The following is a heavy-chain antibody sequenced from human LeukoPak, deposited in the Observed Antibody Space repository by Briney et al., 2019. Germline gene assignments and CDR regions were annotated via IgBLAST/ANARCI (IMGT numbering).Heavy chain of an antibody. CDR2: IRNDGSNK. CDR3: ARDSLDYYCMDV. V-gene: IGHV3-30*02. Sequence: GGSLRLSCAASGFTFSSYWMSWVRQAPGKGLEWVAFIRNDGSNKYYADSVKGRFTISRDNSKNTLYLQMNSLRAEDTAVYYCARDSLDYYCMDVWGKGTTVTVSS. D-gene: IGHD1-1*01. CDR1: GFTFSSYW. J-gene: IGHJ6*03.